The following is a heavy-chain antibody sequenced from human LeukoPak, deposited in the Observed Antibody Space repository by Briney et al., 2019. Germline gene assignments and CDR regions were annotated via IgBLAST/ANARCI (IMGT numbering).Heavy chain of an antibody. CDR1: GYTLTAYY. CDR2: INPNSGGT. CDR3: ARPHYESSGLYVDAFDI. D-gene: IGHD3-22*01. J-gene: IGHJ3*02. Sequence: ASMKVSCKASGYTLTAYYLHWVRQAPGQGLEWMGRINPNSGGTTYAQKFQGRVTMTRDTSIGTAYMELSSLRSGDTAVYYCARPHYESSGLYVDAFDIWGQGTMVTVSS. V-gene: IGHV1-2*06.